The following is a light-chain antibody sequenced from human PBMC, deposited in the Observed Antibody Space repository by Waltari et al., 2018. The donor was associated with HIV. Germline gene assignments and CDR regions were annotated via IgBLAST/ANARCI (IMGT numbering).Light chain of an antibody. CDR1: SSDVGNYNY. V-gene: IGLV2-11*01. J-gene: IGLJ1*01. CDR3: CSYAGSSFYV. CDR2: DVT. Sequence: QSALTQPRSVSGSLGQSVTISCTGTSSDVGNYNYVSWYQQSPGKAPKLILYDVTERPSGVPARFSGSKSGNTASLTISGLQAEDETDFFCCSYAGSSFYVFGTGTRVTVL.